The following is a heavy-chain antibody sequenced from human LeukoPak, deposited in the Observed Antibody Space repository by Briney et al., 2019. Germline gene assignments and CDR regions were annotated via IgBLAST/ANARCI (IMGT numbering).Heavy chain of an antibody. Sequence: ASVKVSCKASGYTFTSYYMHWVRQAPGQGLEWMGIINPSGGSTSYAQKFQGRVTMTRDTSTSTVYMELSSLRSEDTAVYYCAKVIAIQYYFDYWGQGTLVTVSS. V-gene: IGHV1-46*01. D-gene: IGHD2-21*01. CDR1: GYTFTSYY. CDR2: INPSGGST. CDR3: AKVIAIQYYFDY. J-gene: IGHJ4*02.